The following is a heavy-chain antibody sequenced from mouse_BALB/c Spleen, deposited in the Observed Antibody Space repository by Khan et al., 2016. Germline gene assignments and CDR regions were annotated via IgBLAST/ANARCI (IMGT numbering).Heavy chain of an antibody. Sequence: LVKTGASVKISCKASGYSFTGYYIHWVKQSHGKGLEWIGYISCYNGATNSNQKFRGKATFTVDTSSSTAYMQFNSLNSEYSAVYYCAGVDDDGYYSMDYWGQGTSVTVSS. CDR2: ISCYNGAT. CDR1: GYSFTGYY. CDR3: AGVDDDGYYSMDY. J-gene: IGHJ4*01. D-gene: IGHD2-4*01. V-gene: IGHV1S34*01.